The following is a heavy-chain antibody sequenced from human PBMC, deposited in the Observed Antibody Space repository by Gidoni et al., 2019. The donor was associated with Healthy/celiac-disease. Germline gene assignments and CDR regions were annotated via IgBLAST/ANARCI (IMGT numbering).Heavy chain of an antibody. Sequence: AISGSGGSTYYADSVKGRFTISRDNSKNTLYLQMNSLRAEDTAVYYCAKDGEISDYGDLDDAFDIWGQGTMVTVSS. CDR3: AKDGEISDYGDLDDAFDI. J-gene: IGHJ3*02. D-gene: IGHD4-17*01. V-gene: IGHV3-23*01. CDR2: ISGSGGST.